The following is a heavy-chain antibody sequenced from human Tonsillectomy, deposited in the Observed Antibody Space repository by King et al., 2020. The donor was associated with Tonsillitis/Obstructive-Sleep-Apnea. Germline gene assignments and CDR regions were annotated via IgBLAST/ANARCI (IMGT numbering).Heavy chain of an antibody. CDR1: GYTFTSYG. CDR3: ARAVRFGVVIMFSWFDP. V-gene: IGHV1-18*01. Sequence: VQLVESGAEVKNPGASVKVSCKASGYTFTSYGISWVRQAPGQGLEWMGWISAYNGNTNYAQKLQGRVTMTTDTSTSTAYMELRSLRSDDTAVYYCARAVRFGVVIMFSWFDPWGQGTLVTVSS. D-gene: IGHD3-3*01. J-gene: IGHJ5*02. CDR2: ISAYNGNT.